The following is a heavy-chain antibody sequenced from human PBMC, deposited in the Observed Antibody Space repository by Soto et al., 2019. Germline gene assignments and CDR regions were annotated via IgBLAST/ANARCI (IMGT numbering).Heavy chain of an antibody. D-gene: IGHD3-16*02. V-gene: IGHV1-69*13. CDR1: GGTCSSYA. CDR2: IIPIFGTA. CDR3: ARDWQTITFGGVIVENRDYYYYYGMDV. Sequence: FSVKVSCKASGGTCSSYAISWVRQAPGQGLEWMGGIIPIFGTANYAQKFQGRVTITADESTSTAYMELSSLRSEDTAVYYCARDWQTITFGGVIVENRDYYYYYGMDVWGQGTTVTVSS. J-gene: IGHJ6*02.